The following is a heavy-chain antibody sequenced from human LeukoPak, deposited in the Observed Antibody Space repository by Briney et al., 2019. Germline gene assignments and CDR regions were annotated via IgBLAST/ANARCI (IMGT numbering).Heavy chain of an antibody. CDR3: AKVGRTYVREVQSY. J-gene: IGHJ4*02. Sequence: RGSLRLSCAASGFTFTSYAMSWVRQAPGKGLEWVSAISGSGGSTYYADSVKGRFTITRDNSKNTLYLQMNSLRAEDTAVYYCAKVGRTYVREVQSYWGQGTLVTVSS. CDR2: ISGSGGST. CDR1: GFTFTSYA. V-gene: IGHV3-23*01. D-gene: IGHD3-10*01.